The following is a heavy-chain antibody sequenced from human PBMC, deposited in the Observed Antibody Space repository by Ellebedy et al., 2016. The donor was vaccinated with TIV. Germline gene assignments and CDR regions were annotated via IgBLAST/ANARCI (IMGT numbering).Heavy chain of an antibody. J-gene: IGHJ6*02. Sequence: GESLKISCAASGFTFSSYSMNWVRQAPGKGLEWVSSISSSSSYIYYADSVKGRFTISRDNAKNSLYLQMNSLRAEDTAVYYCARDGSVQLERLGHGMDVWGQGTTVTVSS. D-gene: IGHD1-1*01. CDR2: ISSSSSYI. CDR1: GFTFSSYS. V-gene: IGHV3-21*01. CDR3: ARDGSVQLERLGHGMDV.